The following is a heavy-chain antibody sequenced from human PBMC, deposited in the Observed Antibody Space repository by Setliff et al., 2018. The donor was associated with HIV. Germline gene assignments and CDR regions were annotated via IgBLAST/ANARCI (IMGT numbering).Heavy chain of an antibody. CDR3: AGVPGRYDSSGYAFDI. Sequence: ASVKVSCKASGYTFTGYYMHWVRQAPGQGLEWMGWISPNSGGTNYAQKFQGRVTMTRDTSISTAYMELSRLRSDDTAVYYCAGVPGRYDSSGYAFDIWGQGTMVTVSS. V-gene: IGHV1-2*02. CDR1: GYTFTGYY. CDR2: ISPNSGGT. D-gene: IGHD3-22*01. J-gene: IGHJ3*02.